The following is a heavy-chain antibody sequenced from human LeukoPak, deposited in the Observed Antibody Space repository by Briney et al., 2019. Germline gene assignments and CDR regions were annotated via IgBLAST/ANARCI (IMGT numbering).Heavy chain of an antibody. V-gene: IGHV4-4*07. Sequence: PSETLSLTCTVSGGSISSHYWSWIRQPAGKGLEWIGRIYTSGSTNYNPSLKSRVTMSADTSKNQFSLKLNSVTAADTAVYYCARWTLTTNFDYWGQGTLVTVSS. CDR1: GGSISSHY. J-gene: IGHJ4*02. CDR2: IYTSGST. CDR3: ARWTLTTNFDY. D-gene: IGHD4-11*01.